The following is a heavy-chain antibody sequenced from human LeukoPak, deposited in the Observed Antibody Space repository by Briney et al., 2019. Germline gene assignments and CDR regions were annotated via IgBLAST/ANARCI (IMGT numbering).Heavy chain of an antibody. CDR1: GYTFTSYD. D-gene: IGHD5-18*01. V-gene: IGHV1-8*01. J-gene: IGHJ4*02. CDR2: INPNSGNT. CDR3: ARGVGHRGQEHSYVYYFDY. Sequence: ASVKVSCKASGYTFTSYDINWVRQATGQGLEWMGWINPNSGNTDYAQKFQGRVTITRDTSISTAYMELSSLRSEDTAVYYCARGVGHRGQEHSYVYYFDYWGQGPLVTVSS.